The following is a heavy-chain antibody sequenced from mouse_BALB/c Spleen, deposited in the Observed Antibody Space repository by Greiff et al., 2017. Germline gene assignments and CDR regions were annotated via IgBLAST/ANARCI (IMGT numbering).Heavy chain of an antibody. CDR3: ARGDYYGSSPYYFDY. Sequence: VQLQQSGPQLVRPGASVKISCKASGYSFTSYWMHWVKQRPGQGLEWIGMIDPSDSETRLNQKFKDKATLTVDKSSSTAYMQLSSPTSEDSAVYYCARGDYYGSSPYYFDYWGQGTTLTVSS. D-gene: IGHD1-1*01. V-gene: IGHV1S127*01. CDR2: IDPSDSET. J-gene: IGHJ2*01. CDR1: GYSFTSYW.